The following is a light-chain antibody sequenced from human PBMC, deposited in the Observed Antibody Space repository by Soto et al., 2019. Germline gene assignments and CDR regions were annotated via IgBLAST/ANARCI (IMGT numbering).Light chain of an antibody. V-gene: IGKV2-28*01. CDR2: LGS. CDR3: CQALHTPFTFT. J-gene: IGKJ2*01. CDR1: QSLLHSNGYTY. Sequence: DIVMTQSPLSLPVPPGEPASISCRSSQSLLHSNGYTYLDWYLQKPGKSPQLLIYLGSNRASGDPGRFSGSGSGTDFTLIISRVEADDVGVYYCCQALHTPFTFTFGQGTKLEIK.